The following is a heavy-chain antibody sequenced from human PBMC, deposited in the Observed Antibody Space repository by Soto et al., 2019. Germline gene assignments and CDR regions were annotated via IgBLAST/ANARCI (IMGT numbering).Heavy chain of an antibody. D-gene: IGHD6-19*01. CDR3: AKVRQAVASNQADY. CDR2: ISGSGGST. CDR1: GFTFSDYA. J-gene: IGHJ4*02. V-gene: IGHV3-23*01. Sequence: GGSLRLSCAASGFTFSDYAMNWVRQVPGKGLEWVSAISGSGGSTYYADSVKGRFTISRDNSKNTLYLQMNSLRAEDTALYHCAKVRQAVASNQADYWGQGTLVTVSS.